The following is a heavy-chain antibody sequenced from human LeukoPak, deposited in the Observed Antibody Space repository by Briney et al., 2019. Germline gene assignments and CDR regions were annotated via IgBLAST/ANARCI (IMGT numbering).Heavy chain of an antibody. CDR3: AKRGVVIRGILVIGYHQEAYHYDF. CDR1: GFTFSSYA. CDR2: ISGSGGST. V-gene: IGHV3-23*01. Sequence: PGGSLRLSCAASGFTFSSYAMSWVRQAPGRGLEWVSAISGSGGSTYYADSVKGRFTISRDNSKNTPYLQMNSLRAEDTAVYFCAKRGVVIRGILVIGYHQEAYHYDFWGQGVLVTVSS. J-gene: IGHJ4*02. D-gene: IGHD3-10*01.